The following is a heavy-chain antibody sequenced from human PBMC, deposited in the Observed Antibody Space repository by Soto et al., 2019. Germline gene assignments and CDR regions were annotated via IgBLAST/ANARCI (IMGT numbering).Heavy chain of an antibody. Sequence: GGSLRLSCAASRFTFSNAWMSWVRQAPGKGLEWVGRIKNKVDGGTTDYAAPVKGRFTISRDDSKNTLYLQMNSLKSEDTAVYYCTTDDPINKYWGQGTLVTVSS. CDR2: IKNKVDGGTT. J-gene: IGHJ4*02. CDR1: RFTFSNAW. V-gene: IGHV3-15*01. CDR3: TTDDPINKY.